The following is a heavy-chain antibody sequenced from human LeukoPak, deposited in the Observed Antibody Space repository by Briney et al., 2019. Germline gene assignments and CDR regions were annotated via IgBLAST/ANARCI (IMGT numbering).Heavy chain of an antibody. CDR2: IYTSGST. J-gene: IGHJ3*02. D-gene: IGHD1-26*01. V-gene: IGHV4-61*02. Sequence: SETLSLTCTVSGGSISSGSYYWSWIRQPAGKGLEWIGRIYTSGSTNYNPSLKSRVTISVDTSKNQFSLKLSSVTAADTAVYYCARDLGIVGAIFAFDIWGQGTMVTVSS. CDR1: GGSISSGSYY. CDR3: ARDLGIVGAIFAFDI.